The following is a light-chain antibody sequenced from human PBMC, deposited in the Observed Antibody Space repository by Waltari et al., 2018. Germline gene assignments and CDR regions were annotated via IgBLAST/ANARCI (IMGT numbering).Light chain of an antibody. CDR3: QQYNSYPGT. J-gene: IGKJ1*01. Sequence: ASVGDRVTITCRASQSISSWLAWYQQKPGKAPNLLIYKASSLEGGVPSRFSGSGSGTEFTLTISSLQPDDCATYYCQQYNSYPGTFGQGTKVEIK. V-gene: IGKV1-5*03. CDR1: QSISSW. CDR2: KAS.